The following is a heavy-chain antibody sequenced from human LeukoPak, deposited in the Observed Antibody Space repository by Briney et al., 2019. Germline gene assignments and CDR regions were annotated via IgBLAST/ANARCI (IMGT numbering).Heavy chain of an antibody. J-gene: IGHJ5*02. CDR2: IYYSGST. Sequence: PSETLSLTCAVSGGSISSGDAFWSWIRQPPGKGLEWIGHIYYSGSTNYNPSLKSRVTISIDTSKNQFSLRLSSVTAADTAVYYCARKTMIVVVNWFDPWGQGTLVTVSS. V-gene: IGHV4-61*08. CDR1: GGSISSGDAF. CDR3: ARKTMIVVVNWFDP. D-gene: IGHD3-22*01.